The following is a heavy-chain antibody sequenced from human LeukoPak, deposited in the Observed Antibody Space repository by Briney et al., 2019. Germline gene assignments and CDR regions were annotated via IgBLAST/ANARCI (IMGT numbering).Heavy chain of an antibody. CDR2: INTDGTYT. CDR1: GFPFSAYW. D-gene: IGHD3-22*01. CDR3: ARGSRDYYDSVPMDY. Sequence: GGSLRLSCAASGFPFSAYWVHWVRQAPGKGLVWVSRINTDGTYTSYADSVKGRFTISRDNAKNSLYLQMNSLRAEDTAVYYCARGSRDYYDSVPMDYWGQGTLVTVSS. V-gene: IGHV3-74*01. J-gene: IGHJ4*02.